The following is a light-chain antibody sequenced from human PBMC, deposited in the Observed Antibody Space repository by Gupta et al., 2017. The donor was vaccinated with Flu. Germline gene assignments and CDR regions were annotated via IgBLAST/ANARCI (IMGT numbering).Light chain of an antibody. V-gene: IGLV6-57*03. Sequence: FLLTQPHSVSESPGNTVTISCTRSSGSIASNYVQWYQQRPGSAPTTVIYEDNQRPSGVPDRFSGSIDSSSNAASLTISGLKTEDEADYYCQSYDSSNPWVFGGGTKLTVL. CDR3: QSYDSSNPWV. CDR2: EDN. CDR1: SGSIASNY. J-gene: IGLJ3*02.